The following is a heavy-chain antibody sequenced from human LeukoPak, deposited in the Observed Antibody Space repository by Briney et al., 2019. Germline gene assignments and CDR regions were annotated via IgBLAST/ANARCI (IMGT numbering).Heavy chain of an antibody. J-gene: IGHJ5*02. V-gene: IGHV4-59*01. CDR3: ARYVYGSGSYYNWFDP. D-gene: IGHD3-10*01. CDR2: IDYSGST. CDR1: GGSISSKY. Sequence: PSETLSLTCTVSGGSISSKYWSWIRQPPGKGLEWIGYIDYSGSTNYNPSLKSRATISVDTSKKQFSLKLSSVTAVDTAVYYCARYVYGSGSYYNWFDPWGQGTLVTVSS.